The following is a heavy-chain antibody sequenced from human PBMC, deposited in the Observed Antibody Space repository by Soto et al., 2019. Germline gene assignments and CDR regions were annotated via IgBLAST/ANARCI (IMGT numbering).Heavy chain of an antibody. V-gene: IGHV1-18*04. D-gene: IGHD2-2*01. J-gene: IGHJ5*01. Sequence: XSVKVSCEASVYTSSYFGISWVRQAPGQGLEWMGWVSGNNGASNPAPKVQGRITMTLDTSTGVSYMALRSLRSDDTAIYYCVRDQKYFRVNGNWFDYRGQGTLVTVPS. CDR2: VSGNNGAS. CDR3: VRDQKYFRVNGNWFDY. CDR1: VYTSSYFG.